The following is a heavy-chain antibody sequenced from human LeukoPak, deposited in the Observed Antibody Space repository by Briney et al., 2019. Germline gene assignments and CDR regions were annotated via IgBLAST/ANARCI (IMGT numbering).Heavy chain of an antibody. CDR3: AKDHQKISSNNAFDI. D-gene: IGHD2/OR15-2a*01. CDR1: GFTFSSYA. Sequence: GGSLRLSCAPSGFTFSSYAMSWVRQAPGKGLEWVSAISGSGITTYYADSVKGRFTISRDNSKNTLYLQMNSLRAEDTAVYYCAKDHQKISSNNAFDIWGQGTMVTVSS. V-gene: IGHV3-23*01. J-gene: IGHJ3*02. CDR2: ISGSGITT.